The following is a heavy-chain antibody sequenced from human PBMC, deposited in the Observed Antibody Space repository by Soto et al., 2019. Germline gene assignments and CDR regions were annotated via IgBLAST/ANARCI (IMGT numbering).Heavy chain of an antibody. D-gene: IGHD3-22*01. CDR1: GFTFSSYG. CDR3: AKEWVYDSSGWSFDY. CDR2: ISNDGSNK. Sequence: PWGSLRLSCAASGFTFSSYGMHWVRQAPGKGLEWVAIISNDGSNKYYADSVKGRFTISRDNSKNTLYLQMNSLRAEDTAVYYCAKEWVYDSSGWSFDYWGQGTLVTVSS. V-gene: IGHV3-30*18. J-gene: IGHJ4*02.